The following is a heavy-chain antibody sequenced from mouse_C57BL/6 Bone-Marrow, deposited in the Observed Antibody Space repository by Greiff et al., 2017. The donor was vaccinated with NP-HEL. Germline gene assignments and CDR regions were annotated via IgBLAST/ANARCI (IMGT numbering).Heavy chain of an antibody. Sequence: DVMLVESGGGLVQPGGSLSLSCAASGFTFTDYYMSWVRQPPGKALEWLGFIRNKANGYTTEYSASVKGRFTISRDNSQSILDLQMNALRAEDSATYYCARPTVGAMDYWGQGTSVTVSS. V-gene: IGHV7-3*01. J-gene: IGHJ4*01. CDR2: IRNKANGYTT. CDR1: GFTFTDYY. CDR3: ARPTVGAMDY. D-gene: IGHD1-1*01.